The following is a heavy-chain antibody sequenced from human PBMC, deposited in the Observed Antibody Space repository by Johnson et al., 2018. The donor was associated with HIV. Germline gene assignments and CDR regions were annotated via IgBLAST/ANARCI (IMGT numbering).Heavy chain of an antibody. Sequence: QVQLMESGGGVVQPGRSLRLSCAASGFTFSSYAMHWVRQAPGAGLEWVAVISYDGSNKYYADSVKGRFPISRDISKNTLYLQMNSLRAEDTAVYYCAKDQYGSGSYDKGNAFDIWGQGTMVTVSS. CDR1: GFTFSSYA. J-gene: IGHJ3*02. CDR2: ISYDGSNK. D-gene: IGHD3-10*01. V-gene: IGHV3-30-3*01. CDR3: AKDQYGSGSYDKGNAFDI.